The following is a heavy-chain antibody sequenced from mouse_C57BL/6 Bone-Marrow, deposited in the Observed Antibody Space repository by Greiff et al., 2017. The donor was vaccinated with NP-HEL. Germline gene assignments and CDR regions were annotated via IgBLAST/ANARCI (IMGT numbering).Heavy chain of an antibody. D-gene: IGHD2-5*01. J-gene: IGHJ4*01. CDR3: ARDHYSNYYAMDY. Sequence: EVKLVESGGGLVKPGGSLKLSCAASGFTFSSYAMSWVRQTPEKRLEWVATISDGGSYTYYPDNVKGRFTISRDNAKNNLYLQMSHLKSEDTAMYYCARDHYSNYYAMDYWGQGTSVTVSS. V-gene: IGHV5-4*01. CDR2: ISDGGSYT. CDR1: GFTFSSYA.